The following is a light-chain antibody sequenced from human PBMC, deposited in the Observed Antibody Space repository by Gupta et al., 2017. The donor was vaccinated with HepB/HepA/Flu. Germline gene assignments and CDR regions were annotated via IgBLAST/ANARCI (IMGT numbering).Light chain of an antibody. J-gene: IGLJ3*02. Sequence: QSVLTQPPSASGTPGQRVTLSCSGSSSNIGSNTVNWYQQLPGTAPKLLIYSTNQRPSGVPDRFSGSKSGTSASLAISGLQSEVEADYYCAAWDDSLNGWVFGGGTKLTVL. CDR2: STN. CDR1: SSNIGSNT. V-gene: IGLV1-44*01. CDR3: AAWDDSLNGWV.